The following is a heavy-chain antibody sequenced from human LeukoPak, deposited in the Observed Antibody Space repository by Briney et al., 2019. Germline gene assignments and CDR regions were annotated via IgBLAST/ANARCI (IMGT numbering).Heavy chain of an antibody. CDR2: IYYSGST. CDR1: GGSISSYY. Sequence: PSETLSLTCTVSGGSISSYYWSWIRQPPGKGLEWIGYIYYSGSTNYNPFLKSRVTISVDTSKNQFSLKLSSVTAADTAVYYCARGFPSGCYYPGAFDIWGQGTMVTVSS. D-gene: IGHD3-22*01. J-gene: IGHJ3*02. V-gene: IGHV4-59*01. CDR3: ARGFPSGCYYPGAFDI.